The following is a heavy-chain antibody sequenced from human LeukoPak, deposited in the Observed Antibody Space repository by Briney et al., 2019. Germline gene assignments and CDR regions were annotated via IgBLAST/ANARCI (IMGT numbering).Heavy chain of an antibody. Sequence: ASAKVSCKASGYTFTGYYMHWVRQAPGQGLEWMGRINPNSGGTNYAQKFQGRVTMTRDTSISTAYMELSRLRSDDTAVYYCARERPRIAAAGRNYYYYGMDVWGQGTTVTVSS. V-gene: IGHV1-2*06. CDR1: GYTFTGYY. CDR2: INPNSGGT. D-gene: IGHD6-13*01. J-gene: IGHJ6*02. CDR3: ARERPRIAAAGRNYYYYGMDV.